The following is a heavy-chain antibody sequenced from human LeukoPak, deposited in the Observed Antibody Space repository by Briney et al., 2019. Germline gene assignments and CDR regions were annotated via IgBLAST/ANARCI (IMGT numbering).Heavy chain of an antibody. Sequence: PGGSLRLSCAASGFIFSAFGMTWVRQPPGKGLEWVSAINSGGGVTYYADSVKGRFTISRDNSENTLFLQMGSQRAEDTAVYFCASSMGFWNAEFTSITDWGQGTQVTVSS. V-gene: IGHV3-23*01. D-gene: IGHD1-1*01. J-gene: IGHJ4*02. CDR2: INSGGGVT. CDR3: ASSMGFWNAEFTSITD. CDR1: GFIFSAFG.